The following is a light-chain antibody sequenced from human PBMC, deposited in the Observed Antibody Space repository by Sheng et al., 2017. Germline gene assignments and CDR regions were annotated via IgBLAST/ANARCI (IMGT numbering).Light chain of an antibody. Sequence: AIQLTQSPSSLSASVGDRVTITCRASQGISSYFAWYQQKPGKAPQLLIYSASILMRGVPSRFSGSGSGTEFILTINSLQPEDFASYSCQQFLSYPITFGQGTRLEIK. CDR2: SAS. CDR1: QGISSY. CDR3: QQFLSYPIT. V-gene: IGKV1-13*02. J-gene: IGKJ5*01.